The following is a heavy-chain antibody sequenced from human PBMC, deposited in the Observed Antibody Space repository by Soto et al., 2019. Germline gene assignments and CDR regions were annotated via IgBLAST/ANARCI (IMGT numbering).Heavy chain of an antibody. CDR3: SKGPRASSWNNWFDP. J-gene: IGHJ5*02. CDR1: GFTFSSYA. D-gene: IGHD6-13*01. Sequence: GGSLRLSCAASGFTFSSYAMSWVRQAPGKGLEWVSVISGSGGSTFYADSVTGRFTISRDNSKNTLFLQMNDLRAEDTAVYYCSKGPRASSWNNWFDPWGQGTLVTVSS. CDR2: ISGSGGST. V-gene: IGHV3-23*01.